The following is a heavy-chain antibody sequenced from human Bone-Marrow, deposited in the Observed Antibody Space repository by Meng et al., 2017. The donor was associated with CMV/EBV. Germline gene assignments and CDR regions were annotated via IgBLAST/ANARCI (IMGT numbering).Heavy chain of an antibody. CDR2: IWYDGSNK. D-gene: IGHD6-19*01. CDR1: GFTFSSYG. J-gene: IGHJ6*02. V-gene: IGHV3-33*06. CDR3: AKELGSSGWYYGMDV. Sequence: GGSLRLSCAASGFTFSSYGMHWVRQAPGKGLEWVAVIWYDGSNKYYADSVKGRFTISRDNSKNTLYLQMNSLRAEDTAVYYCAKELGSSGWYYGMDVWGQGTTVPVSS.